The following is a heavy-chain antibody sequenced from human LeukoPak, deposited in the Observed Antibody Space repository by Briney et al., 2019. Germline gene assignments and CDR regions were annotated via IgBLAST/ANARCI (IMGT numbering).Heavy chain of an antibody. D-gene: IGHD1-1*01. J-gene: IGHJ3*02. CDR1: GYIFTDYY. CDR2: VSPKSGNT. CDR3: AREPPTVHPERRRLGVLDI. V-gene: IGHV1-2*02. Sequence: ASMKVSRKASGYIFTDYYIHWVRQAPGQGLEWMGWVSPKSGNTNYAQNSQGRVTMTRDTSTNTAYLEVNSLTFDDTAVYYCAREPPTVHPERRRLGVLDIRGQGTMVTVSS.